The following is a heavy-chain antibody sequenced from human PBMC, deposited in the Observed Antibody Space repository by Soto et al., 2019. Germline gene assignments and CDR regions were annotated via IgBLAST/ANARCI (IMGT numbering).Heavy chain of an antibody. CDR2: IIPIFGTA. D-gene: IGHD4-17*01. CDR3: ARVKGDYGDYMDAFDI. Sequence: QVQLVQYGAEVKKPGSSVKVSCKASGGTFSSYAISWVRQAPGQGLEWMGGIIPIFGTANYAQKFQGRVTITADESTSTAYMELSSLRSEDTAVYYCARVKGDYGDYMDAFDIWGQGTMVTVSS. V-gene: IGHV1-69*01. J-gene: IGHJ3*02. CDR1: GGTFSSYA.